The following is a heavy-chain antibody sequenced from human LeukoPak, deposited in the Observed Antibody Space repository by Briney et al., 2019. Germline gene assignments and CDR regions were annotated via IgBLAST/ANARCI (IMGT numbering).Heavy chain of an antibody. V-gene: IGHV3-15*01. CDR1: GFTFSNAW. J-gene: IGHJ4*02. Sequence: GGSLRLSCAASGFTFSNAWMSWVRQAPGKGLEWVGRIKSKPDGGTIHYAAPLKGRFTVSRDDSKNTVCLQMNSLITEDTAVYYCTTDYDGGYWGQGTLVTVSS. CDR3: TTDYDGGY. CDR2: IKSKPDGGTI. D-gene: IGHD3-3*01.